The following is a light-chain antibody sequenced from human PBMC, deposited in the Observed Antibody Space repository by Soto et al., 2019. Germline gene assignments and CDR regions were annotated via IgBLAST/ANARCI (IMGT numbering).Light chain of an antibody. CDR2: YDS. Sequence: SYELTQPPSVSVAPGKTARITCGGNNIGSKSVHWYQQKPGQAPVLVIYYDSDRPSGIPERFSGSNSGNTATLTISRVEAGDEDDYYCQVWDSSSDPWVFGGGTKVTVL. J-gene: IGLJ3*02. CDR1: NIGSKS. CDR3: QVWDSSSDPWV. V-gene: IGLV3-21*04.